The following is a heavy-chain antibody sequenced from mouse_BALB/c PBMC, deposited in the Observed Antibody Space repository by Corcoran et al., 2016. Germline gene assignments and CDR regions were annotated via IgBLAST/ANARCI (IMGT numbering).Heavy chain of an antibody. J-gene: IGHJ2*01. D-gene: IGHD2-1*01. V-gene: IGHV1-18*01. CDR1: GYSITGYY. CDR2: IYPYNGAT. Sequence: EVQLQQSGPELVKPGASVKITCKASGYSITGYYMNWVKQSHVKSIEWIGRIYPYNGATIYNQNFKDRASLTVDESSSTAYMELHSLTSADSAVYYCARGHYGNFVYYFDYWGQGTTLTVSS. CDR3: ARGHYGNFVYYFDY.